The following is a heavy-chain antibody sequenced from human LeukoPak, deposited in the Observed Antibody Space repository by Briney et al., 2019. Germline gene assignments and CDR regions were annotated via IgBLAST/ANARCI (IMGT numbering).Heavy chain of an antibody. J-gene: IGHJ3*02. V-gene: IGHV1-46*01. Sequence: ASVKVSCKASGYTFASYYMHWVRQAPGQGLEWMGIINPSGGSTSYAQRFQGGVTMTRDTSTSTVYMELSSLRSEDTAVYYCARDMTVGGRPDAFDIWGQGTMVTVSS. D-gene: IGHD2-15*01. CDR1: GYTFASYY. CDR2: INPSGGST. CDR3: ARDMTVGGRPDAFDI.